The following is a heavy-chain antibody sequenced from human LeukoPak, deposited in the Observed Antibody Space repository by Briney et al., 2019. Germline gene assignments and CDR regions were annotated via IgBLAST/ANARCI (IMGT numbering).Heavy chain of an antibody. Sequence: ASEKVSCKASGGTYSSYAISWVRQATGQWLEWMGGIIPIFGTANYAQKFQGRVTITADESTSTAYMELSSLRSEDTAVYYCASYSSSWYSLATNHNFDYWGQGTLVTVSS. CDR2: IIPIFGTA. CDR1: GGTYSSYA. D-gene: IGHD6-13*01. J-gene: IGHJ4*02. V-gene: IGHV1-69*13. CDR3: ASYSSSWYSLATNHNFDY.